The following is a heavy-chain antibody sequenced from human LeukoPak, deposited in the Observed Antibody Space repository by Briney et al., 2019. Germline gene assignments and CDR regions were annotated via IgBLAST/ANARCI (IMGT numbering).Heavy chain of an antibody. CDR1: GFTFSNYN. J-gene: IGHJ4*02. V-gene: IGHV3-21*01. CDR2: ISSSSSYI. Sequence: VKPGGSLRLSCAASGFTFSNYNMNWVRRAPGKGLEWVSSISSSSSYIYYADSVKGRFTISRDNANNSLYLQMNSLRAEDTTVYYCARGDSGGMDYWGQGTLVTVSS. CDR3: ARGDSGGMDY. D-gene: IGHD3-16*01.